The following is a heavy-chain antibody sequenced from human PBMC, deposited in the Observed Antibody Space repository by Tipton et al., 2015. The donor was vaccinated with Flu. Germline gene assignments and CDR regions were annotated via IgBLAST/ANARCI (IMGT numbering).Heavy chain of an antibody. CDR3: VNFDSSSGSLGY. CDR2: IFSGGFI. CDR1: GFTVSNTY. D-gene: IGHD3-22*01. J-gene: IGHJ4*02. Sequence: SLRLSCAASGFTVSNTYMSWVRQAPGKGLEWVSVIFSGGFINYADSAEGRFTMSRDNSKNTLYLQMNSLRVEDTAVYYCVNFDSSSGSLGYWGQGTLVTVSS. V-gene: IGHV3-66*02.